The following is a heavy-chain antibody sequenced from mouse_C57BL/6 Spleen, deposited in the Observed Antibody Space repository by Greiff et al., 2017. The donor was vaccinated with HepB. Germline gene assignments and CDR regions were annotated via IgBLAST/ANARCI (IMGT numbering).Heavy chain of an antibody. CDR3: ASPHYDYGLDY. V-gene: IGHV1-81*01. Sequence: QVQLKQSGAELARPGASVKLSCKASGYTFTSYGISWVKQRTGQGLEWIGEIYPRSGNTYYNEKFKGKATLTADKSSSTAYMELRSLTSEDSAVYFCASPHYDYGLDYWGQGTSVTVSS. J-gene: IGHJ4*01. D-gene: IGHD2-4*01. CDR1: GYTFTSYG. CDR2: IYPRSGNT.